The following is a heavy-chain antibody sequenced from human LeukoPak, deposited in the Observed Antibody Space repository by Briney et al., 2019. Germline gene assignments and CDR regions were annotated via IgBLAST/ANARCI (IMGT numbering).Heavy chain of an antibody. CDR3: AKEGTPQVSTWYGL. CDR1: GVTLSPYG. CDR2: ISYEGGTQ. Sequence: PGMSLLHTCAASGVTLSPYGMHWVRQAPGKGLEWEAVISYEGGTQHYADSVKGRFIISRDNPRNTLYPQMNILRTEDTAVYYCAKEGTPQVSTWYGLWGQRTQVIVSS. V-gene: IGHV3-30*18. J-gene: IGHJ4*02. D-gene: IGHD6-13*01.